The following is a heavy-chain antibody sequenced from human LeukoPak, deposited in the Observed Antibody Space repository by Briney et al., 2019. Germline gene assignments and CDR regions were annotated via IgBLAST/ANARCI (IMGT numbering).Heavy chain of an antibody. D-gene: IGHD5-18*01. J-gene: IGHJ4*02. V-gene: IGHV4-59*01. Sequence: PSETLSLTCTVSGGSINSSYWSWIRQPPGKGLEWLGYISQSGSRSYNPSLKSRATMSVDASKNQFSLKLNSVTAADTAVYYCATKGHGGYSYGPFDYWGQGTLVTVSS. CDR3: ATKGHGGYSYGPFDY. CDR1: GGSINSSY. CDR2: ISQSGSR.